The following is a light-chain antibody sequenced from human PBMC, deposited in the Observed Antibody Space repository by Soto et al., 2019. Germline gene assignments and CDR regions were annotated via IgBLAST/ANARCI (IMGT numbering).Light chain of an antibody. CDR2: GAS. J-gene: IGKJ1*01. Sequence: EIGLTQSPGTLSLSPGERATLSCRASQSVSSSYLAWYQQKPGQAPRLLIYGASSRATGIPDRFSGSGSGTDFTLTISRLEPEDCGVYYCQQYGSSSWSFGQGTKVEIK. V-gene: IGKV3-20*01. CDR3: QQYGSSSWS. CDR1: QSVSSSY.